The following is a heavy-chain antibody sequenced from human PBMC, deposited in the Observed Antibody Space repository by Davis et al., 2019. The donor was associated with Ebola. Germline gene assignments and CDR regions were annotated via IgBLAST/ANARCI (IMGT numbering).Heavy chain of an antibody. J-gene: IGHJ4*02. CDR1: GYSFTSYW. Sequence: PGGSLRLSCKGSGYSFTSYWISWVRQMPGKGLEWMGRIDPSDSYTNYSPSFQGHVPISADKSISTAYLQWSSLKASDTAMYYCARQKDYYDSSGYYPLDYWGQGTLVTVSS. V-gene: IGHV5-10-1*01. D-gene: IGHD3-22*01. CDR2: IDPSDSYT. CDR3: ARQKDYYDSSGYYPLDY.